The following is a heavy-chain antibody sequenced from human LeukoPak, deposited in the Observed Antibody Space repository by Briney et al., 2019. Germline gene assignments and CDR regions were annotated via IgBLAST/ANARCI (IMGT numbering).Heavy chain of an antibody. CDR3: ARDLTGECYLDY. J-gene: IGHJ4*02. CDR2: ISSNGGST. Sequence: GGSLRLSCAASGFTFSSYAMHWVRQAPGKGLEYVSAISSNGGSTYYANSVKGRFTISRDNSKNTLYLQMGSLRAEDMAVYYCARDLTGECYLDYWGQGTLVTVSS. V-gene: IGHV3-64*01. CDR1: GFTFSSYA. D-gene: IGHD4-17*01.